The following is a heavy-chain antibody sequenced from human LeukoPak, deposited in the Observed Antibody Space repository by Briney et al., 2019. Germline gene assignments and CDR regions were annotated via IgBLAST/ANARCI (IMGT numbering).Heavy chain of an antibody. CDR1: GFTFSSYG. J-gene: IGHJ6*03. CDR2: IWYDGSIK. Sequence: PGRSLRLSCAASGFTFSSYGMHWVRQAPGKGLEWVAVIWYDGSIKYYADSVKGRFTISRDNSKNTLYLQMNSLRAEDTAVYYCAKVVGYYYYMDVWGKGTTVTVSS. CDR3: AKVVGYYYYMDV. V-gene: IGHV3-33*06.